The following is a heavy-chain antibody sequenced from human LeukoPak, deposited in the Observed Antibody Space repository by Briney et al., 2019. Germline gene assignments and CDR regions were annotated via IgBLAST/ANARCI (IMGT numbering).Heavy chain of an antibody. Sequence: PGGSLRLSCAASGFTFRNYWMGWVRQAPGKGLEWVANTKPDGTAEYYADSVRGRFTTSRDNANNFLYLQMNSLRAEDTAVYYCAREYSGYDYPPGFDYWGQGTLVTVSS. V-gene: IGHV3-7*01. D-gene: IGHD5-12*01. J-gene: IGHJ4*02. CDR3: AREYSGYDYPPGFDY. CDR2: TKPDGTAE. CDR1: GFTFRNYW.